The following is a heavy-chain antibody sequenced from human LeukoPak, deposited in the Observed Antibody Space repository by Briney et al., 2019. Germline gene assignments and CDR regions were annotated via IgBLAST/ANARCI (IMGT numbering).Heavy chain of an antibody. CDR3: SRGYDILTGYSDLDY. J-gene: IGHJ4*02. D-gene: IGHD3-9*01. V-gene: IGHV1-18*01. CDR2: ISAYNGNT. Sequence: SVKVSCKASGCTFTSYGISWLRLAPAQGLEWMGWISAYNGNTNYAQKPQGRVTITTETSTNTAYLEPRRLRSDDPAGFYFSRGYDILTGYSDLDYWGQGTLVTVSS. CDR1: GCTFTSYG.